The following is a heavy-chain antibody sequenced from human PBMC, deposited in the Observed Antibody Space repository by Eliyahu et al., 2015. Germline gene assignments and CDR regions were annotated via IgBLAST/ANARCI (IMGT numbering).Heavy chain of an antibody. D-gene: IGHD6-13*01. CDR3: ARLGFGIAAAGNPISHGMDV. CDR2: INYSGST. CDR1: GGSFSGYH. J-gene: IGHJ6*02. Sequence: QVQLQQWGAGLLKPSETLSXXCAVYGGSFSGYHWSWIRQPPGKGLEWIGDINYSGSTNYNPSLKSRVTISIDTSKNQFSLKLSSVTAADTAVYYCARLGFGIAAAGNPISHGMDVWGQGTTVTVSS. V-gene: IGHV4-34*01.